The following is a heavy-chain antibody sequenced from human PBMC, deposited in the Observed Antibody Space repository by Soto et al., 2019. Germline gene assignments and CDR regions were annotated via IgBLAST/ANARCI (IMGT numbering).Heavy chain of an antibody. CDR3: AGDQGSSWDWFDP. CDR1: GYTSTTYG. D-gene: IGHD2-15*01. CDR2: ISAYNGNA. Sequence: ASVKVSCKASGYTSTTYGISWVRQAPGQGPEWMGWISAYNGNANYAQRLQGRVTMTTDTSTSTAYMELRSLRSDDTAVYYCAGDQGSSWDWFDPWGQGTLVTVSS. J-gene: IGHJ5*02. V-gene: IGHV1-18*01.